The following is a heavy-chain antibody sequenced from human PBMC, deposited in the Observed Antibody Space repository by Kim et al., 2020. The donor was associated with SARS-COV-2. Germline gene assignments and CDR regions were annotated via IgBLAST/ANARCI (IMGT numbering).Heavy chain of an antibody. D-gene: IGHD5-12*01. Sequence: VDSVKGRFTISRDNGKNSLYLQMNSLRAEDTAVYYCARERWLRFHYFDSWGQGTLVTVSS. J-gene: IGHJ4*02. CDR3: ARERWLRFHYFDS. V-gene: IGHV3-7*01.